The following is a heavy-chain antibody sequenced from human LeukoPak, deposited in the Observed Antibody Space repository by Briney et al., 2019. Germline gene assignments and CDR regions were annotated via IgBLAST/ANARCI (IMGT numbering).Heavy chain of an antibody. Sequence: ASVKVSCKASGYTFSTYYMHWVRQAPGQGLEWVGVINPSGGTTTYSQKFQGRVTMTRDTSTSTVYMELSSLRIGDTAVYYCSRDLGGSYNDYWGQGTMVTVSS. CDR2: INPSGGTT. CDR3: SRDLGGSYNDY. D-gene: IGHD1-26*01. V-gene: IGHV1-46*01. CDR1: GYTFSTYY. J-gene: IGHJ4*02.